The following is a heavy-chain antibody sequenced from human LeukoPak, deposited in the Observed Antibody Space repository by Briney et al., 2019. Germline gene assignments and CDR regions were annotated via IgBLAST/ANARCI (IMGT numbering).Heavy chain of an antibody. V-gene: IGHV3-20*04. D-gene: IGHD3-22*01. CDR3: ARNGGITMIGYVDY. Sequence: GSLRLSCAASGFTFDDYGMSWVRQAPGKGLEWVSGINWNGGSTGYADSVKGRFTISRDNAKNSLYLQMNSLRAEDTALYYCARNGGITMIGYVDYWGQGTLVTVSS. CDR2: INWNGGST. J-gene: IGHJ4*02. CDR1: GFTFDDYG.